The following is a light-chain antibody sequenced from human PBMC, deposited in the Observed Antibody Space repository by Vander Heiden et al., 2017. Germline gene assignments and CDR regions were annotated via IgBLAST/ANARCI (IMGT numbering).Light chain of an antibody. CDR2: KAS. CDR3: QQYNSYSWT. J-gene: IGKJ1*01. Sequence: DIQMTHSPSPLSASVGDRVTITCRASQSISSWLAWYQQKPGNAPKLLIYKASNLEPGVPSRFSGSGSGTEFTLTISSLQPDDCATYYCQQYNSYSWTFGQGTKVEIK. V-gene: IGKV1-5*03. CDR1: QSISSW.